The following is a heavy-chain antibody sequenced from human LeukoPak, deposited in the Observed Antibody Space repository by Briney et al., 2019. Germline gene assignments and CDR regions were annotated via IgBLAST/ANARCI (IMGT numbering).Heavy chain of an antibody. D-gene: IGHD1-1*01. CDR1: GFSLSTRGVG. CDR2: IYWNDDK. CDR3: AHRRRLEPVDY. Sequence: ESGPTLVKPTQTLTLTCTFSGFSLSTRGVGVGWIRQPPGKALEWLALIYWNDDKRYSSSLKSRLTITKDTSKNQVVLTMTNMDPVDTATYYCAHRRRLEPVDYWGQGTLVTVSS. V-gene: IGHV2-5*01. J-gene: IGHJ4*02.